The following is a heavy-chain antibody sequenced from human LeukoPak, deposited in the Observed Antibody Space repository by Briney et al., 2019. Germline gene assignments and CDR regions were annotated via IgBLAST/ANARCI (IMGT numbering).Heavy chain of an antibody. CDR1: GFTFSSYG. J-gene: IGHJ6*03. D-gene: IGHD1-7*01. Sequence: GGSLRLSCAASGFTFSSYGMHWVRQAPGKGLEWVMYDGSNKYYADSVRGRFTISRDNSKNTLYLQINSLRAEDTAVYYCVKDGGNYVYYYYMDVWGKGTTVTVSS. V-gene: IGHV3-30*02. CDR2: MYDGSNK. CDR3: VKDGGNYVYYYYMDV.